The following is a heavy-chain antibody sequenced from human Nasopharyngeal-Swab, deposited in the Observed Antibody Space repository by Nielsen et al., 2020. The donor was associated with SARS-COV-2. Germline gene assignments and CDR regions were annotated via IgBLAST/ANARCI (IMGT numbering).Heavy chain of an antibody. Sequence: ASVKVSCKTSGYIFIAYHMHWVRQVPGRGLAWMGRIDPRSGDTAYAPKFQDRVTLTSDTSISTAHMEMTSLTSDDTAVYYCAAIWCHVVTCYTGEYFDSWGQGTLVTVSS. V-gene: IGHV1-2*06. CDR3: AAIWCHVVTCYTGEYFDS. J-gene: IGHJ5*01. CDR2: IDPRSGDT. CDR1: GYIFIAYH. D-gene: IGHD2-2*02.